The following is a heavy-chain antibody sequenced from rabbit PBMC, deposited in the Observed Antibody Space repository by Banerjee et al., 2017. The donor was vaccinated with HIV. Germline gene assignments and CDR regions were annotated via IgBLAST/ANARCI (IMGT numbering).Heavy chain of an antibody. Sequence: QSLEESGGDLVKPGASLTLTCTASGFDFSTNAVCWVRQAPGKGLEWIAFIYVGSGNTYYASWAKGRSTISKTSSTTVTLQMTSLTAADTAAYFCARAGDAGYSDPLRLWGPGTLVTVS. V-gene: IGHV1S40*01. CDR2: IYVGSGNT. CDR3: ARAGDAGYSDPLRL. CDR1: GFDFSTNA. D-gene: IGHD7-1*01. J-gene: IGHJ4*01.